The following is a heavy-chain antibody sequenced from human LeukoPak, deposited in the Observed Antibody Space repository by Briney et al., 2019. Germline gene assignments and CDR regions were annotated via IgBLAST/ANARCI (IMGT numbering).Heavy chain of an antibody. CDR3: VGTTSGIGAFDI. CDR1: GFTFSSYA. CDR2: ISYDGSNK. V-gene: IGHV3-30*04. J-gene: IGHJ3*02. D-gene: IGHD6-13*01. Sequence: GGSLRLSCAASGFTFSSYAMHWVRQAPGKGLEWVAVISYDGSNKYYADSVKGRFTISRDNSQNTLYLQISSLRAEDTAVYYCVGTTSGIGAFDIWGQGTMVTVSS.